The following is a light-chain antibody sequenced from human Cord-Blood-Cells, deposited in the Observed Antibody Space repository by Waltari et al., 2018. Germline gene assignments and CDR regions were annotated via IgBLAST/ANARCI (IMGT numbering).Light chain of an antibody. CDR3: QAWDSSTYV. Sequence: SYELTQQPSVSVSPGQTASITCSGDKLGDKTACWYQQKLGQSPVLVIYQDSKRPSGIPERFSGSNSGNTATLTISGTQAMDEADYYCQAWDSSTYVFGTGTKVTVL. V-gene: IGLV3-1*01. CDR2: QDS. CDR1: KLGDKT. J-gene: IGLJ1*01.